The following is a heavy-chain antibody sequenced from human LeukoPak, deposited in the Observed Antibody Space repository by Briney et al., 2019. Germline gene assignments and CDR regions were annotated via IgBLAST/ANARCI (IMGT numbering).Heavy chain of an antibody. J-gene: IGHJ4*02. Sequence: SETLSLTCAVYGGSFSGYYWSWIRQPPGKGPEWIGEINHSGSTNYNPSLKSRVTISVDTSKNQFSLKLSSVTAADTAVYYCASPYYYDSSGYYYVDYWGQGTLVTVSS. V-gene: IGHV4-34*01. CDR3: ASPYYYDSSGYYYVDY. D-gene: IGHD3-22*01. CDR1: GGSFSGYY. CDR2: INHSGST.